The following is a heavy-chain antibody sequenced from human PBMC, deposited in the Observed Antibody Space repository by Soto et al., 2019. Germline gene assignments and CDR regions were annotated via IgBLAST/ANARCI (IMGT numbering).Heavy chain of an antibody. CDR3: AREPWYFDILTGYQEPRYYYYGMDV. Sequence: GASVKVSCKASGYTFTSYAMHWVRQAPGQRLEWMGWINAGNGNTKYSQKFQGRVTITRDTSASTAYMELSSLRSEDTAVYYCAREPWYFDILTGYQEPRYYYYGMDVWGQGTAVTVSS. CDR2: INAGNGNT. V-gene: IGHV1-3*01. D-gene: IGHD3-9*01. J-gene: IGHJ6*02. CDR1: GYTFTSYA.